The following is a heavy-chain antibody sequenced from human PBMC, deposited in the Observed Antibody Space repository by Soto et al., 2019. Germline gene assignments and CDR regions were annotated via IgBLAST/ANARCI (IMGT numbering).Heavy chain of an antibody. CDR1: GYTFTSYG. CDR2: ISAYNGNT. V-gene: IGHV1-18*01. Sequence: GASVKVSCKASGYTFTSYGTSWVRQAPGQGLEWMGWISAYNGNTNYAQKLQGRVTMTTDTSTSTAYMELRSLRSDDTAVYYCARDPGIAVAGTFGYWGQGTLVTVSS. CDR3: ARDPGIAVAGTFGY. J-gene: IGHJ4*02. D-gene: IGHD6-19*01.